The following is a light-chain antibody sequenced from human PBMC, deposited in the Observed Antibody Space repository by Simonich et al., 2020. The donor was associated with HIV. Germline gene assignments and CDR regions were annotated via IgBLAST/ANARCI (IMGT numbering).Light chain of an antibody. CDR1: QSVLYGSNNNNY. CDR3: QQYFRTPLT. J-gene: IGKJ4*01. CDR2: WAS. Sequence: DIVMTQSPDSLAVSLGERATINCKSSQSVLYGSNNNNYLAWYQQKPGQPPKLLIYWASPREAGVPDRFSGSGSETDFTLTISSLQAEDVAVYYCQQYFRTPLTFGGGTKVEIK. V-gene: IGKV4-1*01.